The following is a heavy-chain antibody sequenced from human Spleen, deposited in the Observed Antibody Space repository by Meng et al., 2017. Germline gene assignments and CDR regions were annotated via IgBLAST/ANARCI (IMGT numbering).Heavy chain of an antibody. CDR3: ASYNSGWPQFDS. J-gene: IGHJ4*02. V-gene: IGHV4-4*02. D-gene: IGHD6-19*01. CDR2: IYHSGST. Sequence: QEPAPGLVSPSGPRSPPFAASGGSISTTKWWNWVRQTPGKGLEWVGEIYHSGSTNYNPSLKSRVTMSVDKSKNQFSLKLTSVTAADTAVYYCASYNSGWPQFDSWGQGILVTVSS. CDR1: GGSISTTKW.